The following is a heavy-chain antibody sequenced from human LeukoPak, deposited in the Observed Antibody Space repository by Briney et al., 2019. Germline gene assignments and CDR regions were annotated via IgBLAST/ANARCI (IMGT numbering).Heavy chain of an antibody. CDR1: GGSFSGYY. V-gene: IGHV4-34*12. Sequence: SETLSLTCAVYGGSFSGYYWSWFRQPPGKGLEWIGEIIHSGGTNYNPSLKRRVTISVDTSKNQFSLKLRSVTAADTAVYYCARRATNSRITMVRGVIVAANNHHFDYWGQGTLVTVSS. CDR3: ARRATNSRITMVRGVIVAANNHHFDY. D-gene: IGHD3-10*01. CDR2: IIHSGGT. J-gene: IGHJ4*02.